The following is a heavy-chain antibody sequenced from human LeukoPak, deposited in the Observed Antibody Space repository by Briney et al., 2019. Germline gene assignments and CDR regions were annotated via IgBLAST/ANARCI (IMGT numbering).Heavy chain of an antibody. Sequence: PSETLSLTCTVSGGSISSYYWSWIRQPPGKGLEWIGYIYNSGNSNYNPSLKSRVTISVDTSKNQFSLKVSSVTAADTAVYYCARGWYGQLDYWGQGTLVTVSS. V-gene: IGHV4-59*08. CDR3: ARGWYGQLDY. CDR1: GGSISSYY. J-gene: IGHJ4*02. CDR2: IYNSGNS. D-gene: IGHD6-19*01.